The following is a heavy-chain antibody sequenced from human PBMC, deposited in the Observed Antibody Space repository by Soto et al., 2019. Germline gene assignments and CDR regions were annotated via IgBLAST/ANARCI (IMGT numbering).Heavy chain of an antibody. J-gene: IGHJ4*02. CDR1: GFAISRGCS. D-gene: IGHD1-1*01. CDR3: ASERGETTFFDN. Sequence: SETLSLTGSVSGFAISRGCSWRCVRQPPGTGPEWLRSNYPSAGSSHTPPLAPRLRLSIGASRNHFSLNLTSVTAADTALYFGASERGETTFFDNCGQGIQVTVCS. CDR2: NYPSAGS. V-gene: IGHV4-38-2*02.